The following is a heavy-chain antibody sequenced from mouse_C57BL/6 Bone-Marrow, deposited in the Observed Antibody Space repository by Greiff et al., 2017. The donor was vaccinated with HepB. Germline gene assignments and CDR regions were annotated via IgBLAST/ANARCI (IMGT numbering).Heavy chain of an antibody. J-gene: IGHJ4*01. CDR2: IYPGNSDT. CDR1: GYTFTSYW. CDR3: TRSRYYGPSFYAMDY. D-gene: IGHD1-1*01. Sequence: EVKLVESGTVLARPGASVKMSCKTSGYTFTSYWMHWVKQRPGQGLEWIGAIYPGNSDTSYNQKFKGKAKLTVVTSASTAYMELSRLTNEDSAVYYCTRSRYYGPSFYAMDYWGQGTSVTVSS. V-gene: IGHV1-5*01.